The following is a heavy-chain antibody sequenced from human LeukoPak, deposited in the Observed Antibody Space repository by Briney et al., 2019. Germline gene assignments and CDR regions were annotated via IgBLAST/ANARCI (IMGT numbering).Heavy chain of an antibody. CDR2: INPSGGST. D-gene: IGHD3-22*01. CDR3: ARAPHDSSGYYYVSFDY. CDR1: GYTFTGYY. V-gene: IGHV1-46*01. J-gene: IGHJ4*02. Sequence: ASVKVSCKASGYTFTGYYMHWVRQAPGQGLEWMGIINPSGGSTSYAQKFQGRVTMTRDTSTSTVYMELSSLRSEDTAVYYCARAPHDSSGYYYVSFDYWGQGTLVTVSS.